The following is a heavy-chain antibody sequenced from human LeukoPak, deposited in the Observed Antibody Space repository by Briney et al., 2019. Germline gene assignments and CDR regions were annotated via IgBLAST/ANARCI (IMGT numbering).Heavy chain of an antibody. J-gene: IGHJ6*02. CDR3: ARDDCSGGSCYSLITYYYYGMDV. CDR2: ISAYNGNT. V-gene: IGHV1-18*01. D-gene: IGHD2-15*01. CDR1: GYTFTSYG. Sequence: GASVKVSCKASGYTFTSYGISWVRQAPGQGLEWMGWISAYNGNTNYARKLQGRVTMTTDTSTSTAYMELRSLRSDDTAVYYCARDDCSGGSCYSLITYYYYGMDVWGQGTTVTVSS.